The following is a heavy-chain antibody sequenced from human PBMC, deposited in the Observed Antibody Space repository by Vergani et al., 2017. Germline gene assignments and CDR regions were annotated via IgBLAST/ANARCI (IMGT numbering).Heavy chain of an antibody. CDR1: GFTFDDYA. CDR3: AKQYFVSGNYLFDY. CDR2: ISWNSGSI. Sequence: EVQLVESGGGLVQPGRSLRLSCAASGFTFDDYAMHWVRQAPGKGLEWVSGISWNSGSIGYADSVKGRFTISRDNSKNMLFLQMNNLRTEDTAIYYCAKQYFVSGNYLFDYWGQGTLVTVSS. D-gene: IGHD3-10*01. V-gene: IGHV3-9*01. J-gene: IGHJ4*02.